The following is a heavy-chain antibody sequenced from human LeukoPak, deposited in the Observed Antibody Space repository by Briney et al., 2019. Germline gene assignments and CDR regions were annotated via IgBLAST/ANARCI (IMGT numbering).Heavy chain of an antibody. CDR2: IYYSGST. CDR3: GRDRGGYTSSGFYP. CDR1: GGSISSYY. D-gene: IGHD6-6*01. V-gene: IGHV4-59*01. Sequence: SETLSLTCTVSGGSISSYYWSWIRQPPGKGLEWIGYIYYSGSTNYNPSLKSRVTISVDTSKNQFSLKLSSVTAADAAVFYCGRDRGGYTSSGFYPWGQGTLVTVS. J-gene: IGHJ5*02.